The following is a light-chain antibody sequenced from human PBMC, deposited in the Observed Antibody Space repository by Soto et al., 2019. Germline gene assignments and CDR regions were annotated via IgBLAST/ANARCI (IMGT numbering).Light chain of an antibody. Sequence: QSALTQPASVSGSPGLSIAISCTGTSRDVGVYNSVSWYQQQPGKVPKLIIYDVSSRPSGVSNRFSGSKSGNTASLTISGLQAEDEGDYYCSSYATGGSYVFGTGTKLTVL. V-gene: IGLV2-14*01. CDR1: SRDVGVYNS. CDR3: SSYATGGSYV. CDR2: DVS. J-gene: IGLJ1*01.